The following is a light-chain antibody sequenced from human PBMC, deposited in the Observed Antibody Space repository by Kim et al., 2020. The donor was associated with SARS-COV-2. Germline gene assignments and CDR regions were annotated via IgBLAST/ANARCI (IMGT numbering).Light chain of an antibody. CDR3: QQYYNWPPWT. CDR1: QSISSN. V-gene: IGKV3-15*01. Sequence: VSPGERATLSCRASQSISSNLAWFQQKPGQPPRLLIYGASTRATGIPARFSGSGSGTEFTLTISSLQSEDFAVYYCQQYYNWPPWTFGQGTKLEIK. J-gene: IGKJ2*01. CDR2: GAS.